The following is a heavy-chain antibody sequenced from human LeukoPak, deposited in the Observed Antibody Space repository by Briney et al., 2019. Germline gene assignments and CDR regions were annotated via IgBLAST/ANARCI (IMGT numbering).Heavy chain of an antibody. Sequence: SETLSLTCAVSGGSISSSNWWSWVRQPPGKGLEWIGEIYHSGSTNYNPSLKGRVTISVDKSKNQFSLKLSSVTAADTAVYYCARERVEGYLDAFDIWGQGTMVTVSS. CDR3: ARERVEGYLDAFDI. CDR2: IYHSGST. V-gene: IGHV4-4*02. J-gene: IGHJ3*02. CDR1: GGSISSSNW. D-gene: IGHD5-12*01.